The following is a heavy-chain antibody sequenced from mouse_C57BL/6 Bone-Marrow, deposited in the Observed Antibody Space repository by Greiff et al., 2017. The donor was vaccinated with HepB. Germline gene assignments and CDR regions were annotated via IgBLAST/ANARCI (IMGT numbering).Heavy chain of an antibody. D-gene: IGHD1-1*01. CDR1: GYTFTSYW. CDR3: ARGTTVVAGDWYFDV. Sequence: VQRVESGAELVRPGSSVKLSCKASGYTFTSYWMHWVKQRPIQGLEWIGNIDPSDSETHYNQKFKDKATLTVDKSSSTAYMQLSSLTSEDSAVYYCARGTTVVAGDWYFDVWGTGTTVTVSS. J-gene: IGHJ1*03. CDR2: IDPSDSET. V-gene: IGHV1-52*01.